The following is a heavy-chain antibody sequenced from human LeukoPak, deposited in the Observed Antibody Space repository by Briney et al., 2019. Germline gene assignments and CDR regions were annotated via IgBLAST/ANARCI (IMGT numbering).Heavy chain of an antibody. CDR2: INHSGST. J-gene: IGHJ4*02. Sequence: SETLSLTCAVYGGSFSGYYWSWIRQPPGKGLEWIGEINHSGSTNYNPSLKSRVTISVDTSKNQFSLKLSSVTAADTAVYYCASGDCSSTSCRFDCWGQGTLVTVSS. D-gene: IGHD2-2*01. CDR1: GGSFSGYY. CDR3: ASGDCSSTSCRFDC. V-gene: IGHV4-34*01.